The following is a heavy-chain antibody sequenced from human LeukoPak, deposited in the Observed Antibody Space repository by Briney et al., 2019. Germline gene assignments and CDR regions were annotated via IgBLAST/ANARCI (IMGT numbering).Heavy chain of an antibody. V-gene: IGHV4-34*09. CDR3: ARGSPYYYDSSGSPPPGWFDP. CDR1: GGSFSGYY. CDR2: INHSGST. D-gene: IGHD3-22*01. J-gene: IGHJ5*02. Sequence: SETLSLTCAVYGGSFSGYYWGWIRQPPGKGLEWIGEINHSGSTNYNPSLKSRVTISVDTSKNQFSLKLSSVTAADTAVYYCARGSPYYYDSSGSPPPGWFDPWGQGTLVTVSS.